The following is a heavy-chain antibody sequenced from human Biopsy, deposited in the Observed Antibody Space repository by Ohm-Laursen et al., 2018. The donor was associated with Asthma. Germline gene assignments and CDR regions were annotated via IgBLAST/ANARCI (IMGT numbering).Heavy chain of an antibody. Sequence: SLRLSCSASGFTFRSYAMHWVRQATGKGLEWVAVGGSYYDGGLKYYADSVNGRFTVSRDDSKNTLYLQMNSLRPDDTAVYYCARDVMEWYLPAFDFWGQGTLVTASS. V-gene: IGHV3-30-3*01. D-gene: IGHD3-3*01. CDR2: GGSYYDGGLK. J-gene: IGHJ4*02. CDR1: GFTFRSYA. CDR3: ARDVMEWYLPAFDF.